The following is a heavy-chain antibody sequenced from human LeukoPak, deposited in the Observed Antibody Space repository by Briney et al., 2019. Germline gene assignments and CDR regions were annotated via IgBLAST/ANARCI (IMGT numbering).Heavy chain of an antibody. CDR2: INHSGST. Sequence: SETLSLTCAVYGGSFSGYYWSWIRQPPGKGLEWIGEINHSGSTNYNPSLKSRVTISVDTSKNQFSLKLSSVTAADTAVYYCARGRAAGSLRYWGQGTLVTVSS. CDR3: ARGRAAGSLRY. D-gene: IGHD6-13*01. CDR1: GGSFSGYY. V-gene: IGHV4-34*01. J-gene: IGHJ4*02.